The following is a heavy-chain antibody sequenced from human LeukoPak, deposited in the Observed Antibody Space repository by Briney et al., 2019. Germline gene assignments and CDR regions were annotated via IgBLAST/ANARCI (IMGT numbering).Heavy chain of an antibody. V-gene: IGHV3-48*03. CDR2: ISSSGSTI. D-gene: IGHD4-17*01. CDR1: GFTFSSYE. CDR3: ARSSRDYGDYSGGY. Sequence: GGSLRLSCAASGFTFSSYEMNWVRQAPGKGLEWVSYISSSGSTIYYADSVKGRFTISRDNAKNSLYLQMNSLRAEDTAVYYRARSSRDYGDYSGGYWGQGTLVTVSS. J-gene: IGHJ4*02.